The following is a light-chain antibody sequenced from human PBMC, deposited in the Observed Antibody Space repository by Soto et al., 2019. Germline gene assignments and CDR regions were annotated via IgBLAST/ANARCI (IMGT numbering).Light chain of an antibody. CDR2: DVS. Sequence: QSALTQPASVSGSPGQSITISCTGTSSDIGGYNYVSWYQQHPGKAPKLMIYDVSNRPSGVSNRFSGSKSGNTASLTISVLQAEDEADYYCTSYTGTTTYGFGPGTKVTVL. CDR1: SSDIGGYNY. CDR3: TSYTGTTTYG. J-gene: IGLJ1*01. V-gene: IGLV2-14*01.